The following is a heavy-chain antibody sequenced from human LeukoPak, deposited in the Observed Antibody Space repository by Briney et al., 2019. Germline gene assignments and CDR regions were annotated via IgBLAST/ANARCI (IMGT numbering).Heavy chain of an antibody. V-gene: IGHV4-38-2*01. CDR3: ARRDFDSSGYLWFYFVY. Sequence: TSETLSLTCAVSGYSIRRGYHWSWIRQPPGKGLEWIGSIYQSVSTYYNPSLKSRVTISVDTSKNQFPLNLSSVTAAGSAVYYCARRDFDSSGYLWFYFVYWGQGTLVTVSS. D-gene: IGHD3-22*01. CDR2: IYQSVST. CDR1: GYSIRRGYH. J-gene: IGHJ4*02.